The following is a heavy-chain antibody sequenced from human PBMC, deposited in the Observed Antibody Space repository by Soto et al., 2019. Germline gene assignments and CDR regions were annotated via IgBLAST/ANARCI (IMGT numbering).Heavy chain of an antibody. D-gene: IGHD3-10*02. V-gene: IGHV4-59*01. CDR1: GGYISSYY. CDR3: ASMIGDPVLSFDS. J-gene: IGHJ5*01. Sequence: QVQLQESGPGLVKPSETLSLTCTVSGGYISSYYWSWIRQPPGKGLEWIGFIFYSGSTRYNPSLKSRITISIDTSEYQFSLKLNSVTAADTAVYYCASMIGDPVLSFDSWGQGTLVDVSS. CDR2: IFYSGST.